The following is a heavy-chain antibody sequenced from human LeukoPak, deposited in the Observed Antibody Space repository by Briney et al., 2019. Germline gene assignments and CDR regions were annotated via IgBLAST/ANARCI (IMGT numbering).Heavy chain of an antibody. CDR2: ISASGVTT. V-gene: IGHV3-23*01. D-gene: IGHD4-11*01. CDR1: GFIFRDYD. Sequence: GGSLRLSCAASGFIFRDYDMTWVRQAPGKGLEWVASISASGVTTNYADSVRGRFTISRDNSNKVTYLRMNSLSAADTAVYYCARSINYSNYLLDYWGQGTRVTLSS. CDR3: ARSINYSNYLLDY. J-gene: IGHJ4*02.